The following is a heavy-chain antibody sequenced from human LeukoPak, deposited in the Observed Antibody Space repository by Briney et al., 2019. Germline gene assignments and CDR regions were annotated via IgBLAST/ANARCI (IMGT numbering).Heavy chain of an antibody. CDR1: GGSISSYY. CDR3: ARRFRTYDSSGRLEYYFDY. CDR2: IYHSGST. V-gene: IGHV4-59*01. D-gene: IGHD3-22*01. J-gene: IGHJ4*02. Sequence: SETLSLTCTVSGGSISSYYWSWIRQPPGKGLEWIGYIYHSGSTNYNPSLKSRVTISVDTSKNQFSLKLSSVTAADTAVYYCARRFRTYDSSGRLEYYFDYWGQGTLGTVSS.